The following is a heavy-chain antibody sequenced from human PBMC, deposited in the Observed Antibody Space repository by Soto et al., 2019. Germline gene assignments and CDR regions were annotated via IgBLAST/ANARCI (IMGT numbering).Heavy chain of an antibody. J-gene: IGHJ4*02. CDR2: IYYSGNT. CDR3: ARQGYCDGGSCYSVPVYFDS. CDR1: GGSISSSSYY. V-gene: IGHV4-39*01. D-gene: IGHD2-15*01. Sequence: SETLSLICTVSGGSISSSSYYWGWIRQPPGKELDWIGSIYYSGNTYYNPSLKSRVTISVDTSKNQFSLKLTSVTAADTALYYCARQGYCDGGSCYSVPVYFDSWGQGTLVTVSS.